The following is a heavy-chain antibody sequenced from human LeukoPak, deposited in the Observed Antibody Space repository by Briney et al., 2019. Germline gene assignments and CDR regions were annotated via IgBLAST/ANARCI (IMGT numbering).Heavy chain of an antibody. J-gene: IGHJ4*02. Sequence: SETLSLTCAVYGGSFSGYYWSWIRQPPGKGLEWIGEINHSGSTNYNPSLKSRVTISVDTSKNQFSLKLSSVTAADTAVYYCARLYIAVAGKNFDYWGQGTLVTVSS. CDR3: ARLYIAVAGKNFDY. D-gene: IGHD6-19*01. CDR2: INHSGST. V-gene: IGHV4-34*01. CDR1: GGSFSGYY.